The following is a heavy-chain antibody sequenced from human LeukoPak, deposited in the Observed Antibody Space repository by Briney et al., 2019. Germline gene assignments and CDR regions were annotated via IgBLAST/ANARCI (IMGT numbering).Heavy chain of an antibody. Sequence: GGSLRLSCAASGFTFSSYAMHWVRQAPGKGLEWVSFIRYYGSIKYYADSVEGRFTISRDNSKNTLYLQMNSLRAEDTAVYYCAKGIAVAGTELADWGQGTLVTVSS. D-gene: IGHD6-19*01. V-gene: IGHV3-30*02. CDR1: GFTFSSYA. CDR3: AKGIAVAGTELAD. CDR2: IRYYGSIK. J-gene: IGHJ4*02.